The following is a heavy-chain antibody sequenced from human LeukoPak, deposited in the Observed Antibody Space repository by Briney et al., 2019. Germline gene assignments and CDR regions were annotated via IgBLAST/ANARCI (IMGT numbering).Heavy chain of an antibody. CDR2: IYYSGST. Sequence: SETLSLTCTVSGGSISSGGYYWSWIRQHPGKGLEWTGYIYYSGSTYYNPSLKSRVTISVDTSKNQFSLKLSSVTAADTAVYYCARQRMDTYYYYGMDVWGQGTTVTVSS. J-gene: IGHJ6*02. CDR1: GGSISSGGYY. D-gene: IGHD2-15*01. CDR3: ARQRMDTYYYYGMDV. V-gene: IGHV4-31*03.